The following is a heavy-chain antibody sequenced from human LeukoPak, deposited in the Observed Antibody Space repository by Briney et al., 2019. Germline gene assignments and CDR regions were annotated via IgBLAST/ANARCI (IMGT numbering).Heavy chain of an antibody. Sequence: HPGGSLRLSCAASGFTFSSYLMHWVRQAPGKGLVWVSRINSDGSSTNYADSVKGRFTISRDNAKNTLYLQMNSLRAEDTAMYYCARAVYYSNYLGYWGQGTLVTVSS. J-gene: IGHJ4*01. CDR2: INSDGSST. V-gene: IGHV3-74*01. CDR1: GFTFSSYL. D-gene: IGHD3-10*01. CDR3: ARAVYYSNYLGY.